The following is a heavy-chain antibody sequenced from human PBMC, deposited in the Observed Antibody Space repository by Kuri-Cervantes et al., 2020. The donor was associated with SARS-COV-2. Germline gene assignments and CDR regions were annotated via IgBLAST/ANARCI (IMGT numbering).Heavy chain of an antibody. CDR2: ISSNGGST. Sequence: LSLTCAASGFTFSSYAMHWVRQAPGKGLEYVSAISSNGGSTYYANSVKGRFTISRDNAKNSLYLQMNSLRAEDTAVYYCARDKSGSWYRVGYYMDVWGKGTTVTVSS. J-gene: IGHJ6*03. V-gene: IGHV3-64*01. CDR1: GFTFSSYA. D-gene: IGHD6-13*01. CDR3: ARDKSGSWYRVGYYMDV.